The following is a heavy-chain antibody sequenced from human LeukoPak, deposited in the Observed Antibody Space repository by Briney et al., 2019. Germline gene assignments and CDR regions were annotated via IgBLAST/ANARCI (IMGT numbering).Heavy chain of an antibody. CDR3: AREPSSGYYYYFDY. D-gene: IGHD3-22*01. Sequence: GSLRLSCAASGFTFSSYSMNWVRQAPGKGLEWVSSISSSSSYIYYADSVKGRFTISRDNAKNSLYLQMNSLRAEDTAVYYCAREPSSGYYYYFDYWGQGTLVTVSS. CDR2: ISSSSSYI. CDR1: GFTFSSYS. J-gene: IGHJ4*02. V-gene: IGHV3-21*01.